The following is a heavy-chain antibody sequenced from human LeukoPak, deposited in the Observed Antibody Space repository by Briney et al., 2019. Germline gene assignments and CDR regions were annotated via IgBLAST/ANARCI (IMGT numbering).Heavy chain of an antibody. CDR2: ISAYNGNT. CDR3: AREFASSGWSRMVDNWFDP. CDR1: GYTFTSYG. J-gene: IGHJ5*02. V-gene: IGHV1-18*01. Sequence: GESLKVSCKASGYTFTSYGISWVRQAPGQGLEWMGWISAYNGNTNYAQKLQGRVTMTTDTSTSTAYMELRSLRSDDTAVYYCAREFASSGWSRMVDNWFDPWGQGTLVTVSS. D-gene: IGHD6-19*01.